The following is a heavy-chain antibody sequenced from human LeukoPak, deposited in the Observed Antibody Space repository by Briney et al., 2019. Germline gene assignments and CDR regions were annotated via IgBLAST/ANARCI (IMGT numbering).Heavy chain of an antibody. CDR2: IKQDGSEK. CDR3: AKDISYCSSTSYYTRPRYFDY. V-gene: IGHV3-7*01. Sequence: PGGSLRLSCAASGFTFSSYWMSWVRQAPGKGLEWVANIKQDGSEKYYVDSVKGRFTISRDNAKNSLYLQMNSLRAEDTAVYYCAKDISYCSSTSYYTRPRYFDYWGQGTLVTVSS. D-gene: IGHD2-2*02. J-gene: IGHJ4*02. CDR1: GFTFSSYW.